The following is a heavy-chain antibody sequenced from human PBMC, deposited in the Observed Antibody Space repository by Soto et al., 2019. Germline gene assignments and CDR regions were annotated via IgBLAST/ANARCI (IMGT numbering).Heavy chain of an antibody. CDR2: SIPIFGTA. V-gene: IGHV1-69*13. Sequence: SVKVSCKASGGTFNNYPITWVRQAPGEGLEWMGGSIPIFGTANYAQKFQGRVTISVDESTSTAYMELSSLRSEDTAVYYCAREGSYYGMDVWGQGTTVTVSS. J-gene: IGHJ6*02. CDR3: AREGSYYGMDV. CDR1: GGTFNNYP.